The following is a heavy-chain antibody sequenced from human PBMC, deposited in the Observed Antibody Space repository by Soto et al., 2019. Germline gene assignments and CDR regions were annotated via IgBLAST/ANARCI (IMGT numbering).Heavy chain of an antibody. J-gene: IGHJ6*02. D-gene: IGHD2-8*02. V-gene: IGHV1-2*04. CDR3: ASHFTGVLVLGTSPPGGDNYGWDV. CDR1: GYTFTGYY. Sequence: ASVKVSCKASGYTFTGYYMHWVRQAPGQGLEWMGWINPNSGGTNYAQKFQGWVTMTRDTSISTAYMELSRLRSDDTAVYYCASHFTGVLVLGTSPPGGDNYGWDVWGQGTTVPVSS. CDR2: INPNSGGT.